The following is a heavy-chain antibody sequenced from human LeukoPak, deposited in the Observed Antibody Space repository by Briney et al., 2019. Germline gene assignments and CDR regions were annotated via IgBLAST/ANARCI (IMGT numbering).Heavy chain of an antibody. CDR3: ARDQRGYFDY. V-gene: IGHV3-7*01. J-gene: IGHJ4*02. CDR1: GFTFSTYW. CDR2: IKQDGSEK. Sequence: PGGSLRLSCAASGFTFSTYWITWVRQAPGKGLEWVANIKQDGSEKYYVDSVKGRFTISRDNAKNSLYLQMNSLRAEDTAVYYCARDQRGYFDYWGQGTLVTVSS.